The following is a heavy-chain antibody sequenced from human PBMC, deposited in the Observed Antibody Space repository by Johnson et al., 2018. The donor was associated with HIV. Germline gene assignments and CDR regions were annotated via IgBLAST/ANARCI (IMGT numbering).Heavy chain of an antibody. D-gene: IGHD1-26*01. V-gene: IGHV3-13*01. J-gene: IGHJ3*02. CDR1: GFTFSSYD. CDR2: IGTAGDT. Sequence: VLLVESGGGLVQPGGSLRLSCAASGFTFSSYDMHWVRQPTGKGLEWVSDIGTAGDTYYPGSVKGRFTISRENAMNSLYLHRNSLRAWDTSVYYCARARGSYYWGGWHDAFDIWGQGTMVTVSS. CDR3: ARARGSYYWGGWHDAFDI.